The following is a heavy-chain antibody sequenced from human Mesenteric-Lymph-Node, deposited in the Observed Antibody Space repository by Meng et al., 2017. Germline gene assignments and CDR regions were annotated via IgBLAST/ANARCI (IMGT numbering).Heavy chain of an antibody. Sequence: GSLRLSCTVSGGSISSSSYYWGWIRQPPGKGLEWIGSIYYSGSTYYNPSLKSRVTISVDTSKNQFSLKLSSVTAADTAVYYCARGKDSSSWYGGYAFDIWGQGTMVTV. CDR1: GGSISSSSYY. CDR2: IYYSGST. J-gene: IGHJ3*02. CDR3: ARGKDSSSWYGGYAFDI. V-gene: IGHV4-39*07. D-gene: IGHD6-13*01.